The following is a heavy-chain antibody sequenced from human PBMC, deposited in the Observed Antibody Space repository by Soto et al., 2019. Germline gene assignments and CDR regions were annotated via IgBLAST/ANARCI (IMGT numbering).Heavy chain of an antibody. Sequence: SETLSLTCTVSGGAISSSTYHWGWIRQPPGKGLEWIGSIYYSGSTYYNPSLKSRVTISVDTSQNQFSLKLSSVTAADTAVYHCARRHSSGYSDYFDYWGQGTLVTVSS. V-gene: IGHV4-39*01. D-gene: IGHD3-22*01. CDR3: ARRHSSGYSDYFDY. CDR1: GGAISSSTYH. J-gene: IGHJ4*02. CDR2: IYYSGST.